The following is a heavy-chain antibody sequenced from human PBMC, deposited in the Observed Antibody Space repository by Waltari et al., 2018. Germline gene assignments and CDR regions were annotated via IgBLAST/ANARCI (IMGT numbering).Heavy chain of an antibody. V-gene: IGHV3-49*03. CDR3: TRGYSSSSGRLRWFDP. CDR2: IRSKAYGGTT. D-gene: IGHD6-6*01. Sequence: EVQLVESGGGLVQPGRSLRLSCTASGFTFGDYTMSWFRQAPGKGLEWVGFIRSKAYGGTTEYAASVKGRFTISRDDSKSIAYLQMNSLKTEDTAVYYCTRGYSSSSGRLRWFDPWGQGTLVIVSS. J-gene: IGHJ5*02. CDR1: GFTFGDYT.